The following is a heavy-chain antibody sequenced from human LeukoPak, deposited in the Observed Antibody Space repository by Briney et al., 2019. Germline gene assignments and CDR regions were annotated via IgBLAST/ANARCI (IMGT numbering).Heavy chain of an antibody. CDR2: IYSGGST. Sequence: PGGSLRLSCAASGFTVSSNYMSWVRQAPGKGLEWVSVIYSGGSTYYADSVKGRFTISRDNSKNTLYLQMNSLRAEDTAVYYCARYYHYYYMDVWGKGTTVTISS. CDR3: ARYYHYYYMDV. J-gene: IGHJ6*03. CDR1: GFTVSSNY. V-gene: IGHV3-66*01.